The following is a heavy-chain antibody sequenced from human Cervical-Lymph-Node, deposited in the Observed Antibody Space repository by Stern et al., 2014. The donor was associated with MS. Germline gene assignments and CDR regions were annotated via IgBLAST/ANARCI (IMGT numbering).Heavy chain of an antibody. CDR2: IYFSGST. CDR3: ARSFDSSGYYYYGMDV. Sequence: VQLVESGPGLVKPSETLSLTCTVSGGSISSYYWSWIRQPPGKGLEWIGYIYFSGSTAYNSSLKSRVTISLDTSKNQLPLNLNSVTAADTAVYYCARSFDSSGYYYYGMDVWGQGTTVTVSS. CDR1: GGSISSYY. D-gene: IGHD6-25*01. V-gene: IGHV4-59*08. J-gene: IGHJ6*02.